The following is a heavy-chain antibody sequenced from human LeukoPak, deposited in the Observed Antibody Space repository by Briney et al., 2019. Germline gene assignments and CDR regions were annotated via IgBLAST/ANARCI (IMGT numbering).Heavy chain of an antibody. CDR1: GYTFTSYA. V-gene: IGHV1-3*01. D-gene: IGHD3-10*01. J-gene: IGHJ4*02. Sequence: ASVKVSCKASGYTFTSYAMHWVRQAPGQRLEWMGWINAGNGNTKYSQKFQGRVTITRDTSASTAYMELSSLRSEDTAVYYCAGNGSGRGVAGFDYWGQGTLVTVSS. CDR2: INAGNGNT. CDR3: AGNGSGRGVAGFDY.